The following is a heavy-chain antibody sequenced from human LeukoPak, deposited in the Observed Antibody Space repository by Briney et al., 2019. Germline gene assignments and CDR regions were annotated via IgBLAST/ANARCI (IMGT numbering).Heavy chain of an antibody. V-gene: IGHV3-30*02. CDR3: AKDRGDYFYY. CDR1: GFTFSSYG. J-gene: IGHJ4*02. Sequence: GGSLRLSCAASGFTFSSYGMHWVRQAPGKGLEWVAFIRYDGSNKYYADSVKGRFTSSRDNSKNTLYLQMNSLRAEDTAVYYCAKDRGDYFYYWGQGTLVTVSS. CDR2: IRYDGSNK.